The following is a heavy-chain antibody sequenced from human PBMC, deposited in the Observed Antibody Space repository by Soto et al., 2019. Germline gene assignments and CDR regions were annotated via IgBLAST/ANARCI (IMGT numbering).Heavy chain of an antibody. Sequence: QVQLQESGPGLVKPSETLSLTCTVSGASISSYHWSWIRQTPGKGLEWIGYIYYSESANYNPSLKSRVTFSVDTSKNQVSLKLSSVPAADTGVYYCAAAVPAEFVFPYYYMDVWGKGTKVTVSS. D-gene: IGHD3-10*01. V-gene: IGHV4-59*01. J-gene: IGHJ6*03. CDR3: AAAVPAEFVFPYYYMDV. CDR1: GASISSYH. CDR2: IYYSESA.